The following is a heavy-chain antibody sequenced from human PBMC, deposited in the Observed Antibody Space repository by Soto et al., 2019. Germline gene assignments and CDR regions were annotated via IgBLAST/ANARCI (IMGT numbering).Heavy chain of an antibody. J-gene: IGHJ4*02. Sequence: EVQLVESGGGLVQPGGSLRLSCAASGFTFSRYWMTWVRQAPGKGLEWVANIKQDGSQKYYVDSVKGRFTISRDNAKNALDLQMNSLGAEDTAVYYCVRDHFDVYDPLDLDYWGQGALVTVSS. V-gene: IGHV3-7*01. CDR2: IKQDGSQK. CDR1: GFTFSRYW. D-gene: IGHD5-12*01. CDR3: VRDHFDVYDPLDLDY.